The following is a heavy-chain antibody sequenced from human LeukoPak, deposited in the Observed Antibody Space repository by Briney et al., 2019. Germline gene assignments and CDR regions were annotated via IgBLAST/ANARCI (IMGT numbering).Heavy chain of an antibody. CDR3: ARDYYDSSGYYRRGYNWFDP. V-gene: IGHV4-4*07. D-gene: IGHD3-22*01. Sequence: SETLSLTCTVSGGSISSYYWSWIRQPAGKGLEWIGRIYTSGSTNYNPSLKSRVTMSVDTSKKQFSLKLSSVTAADTAVYYCARDYYDSSGYYRRGYNWFDPWGQGTLVTVSS. CDR2: IYTSGST. J-gene: IGHJ5*02. CDR1: GGSISSYY.